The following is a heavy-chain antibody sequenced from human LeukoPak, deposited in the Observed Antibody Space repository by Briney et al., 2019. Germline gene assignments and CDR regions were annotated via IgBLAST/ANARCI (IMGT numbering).Heavy chain of an antibody. CDR3: ASSSDCGGDCYHPRYYYYYGMDV. Sequence: ASVKVSCRASGGTFSSYGISWVRQAPGQGLEWMGWISAYNGNTNYAQKLQGRVTMTTDTSTSTAYMELRSLRSDDTAVYYCASSSDCGGDCYHPRYYYYYGMDVWGQGTTVTVSS. J-gene: IGHJ6*02. V-gene: IGHV1-18*01. CDR2: ISAYNGNT. CDR1: GGTFSSYG. D-gene: IGHD2-21*02.